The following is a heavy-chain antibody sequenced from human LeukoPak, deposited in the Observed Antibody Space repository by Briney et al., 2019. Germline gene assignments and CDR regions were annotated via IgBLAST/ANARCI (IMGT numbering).Heavy chain of an antibody. J-gene: IGHJ5*02. CDR3: ARDYGGNSGCFDP. CDR1: GGSISSYY. V-gene: IGHV4-59*01. Sequence: AETLSLTCTVSGGSISSYYWSWIRQPPGKGLEWVGYIYYSGSPNYNPSLKSRVTISVDTSKNQFSLKLTSVTAADTAVYYCARDYGGNSGCFDPWDQGTLVTVS. D-gene: IGHD4-23*01. CDR2: IYYSGSP.